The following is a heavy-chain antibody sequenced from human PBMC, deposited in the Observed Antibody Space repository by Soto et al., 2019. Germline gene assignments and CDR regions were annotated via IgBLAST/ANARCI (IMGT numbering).Heavy chain of an antibody. CDR1: GFTFDDYA. J-gene: IGHJ6*03. CDR2: ISWNSGSI. CDR3: AKDVSLYYYYMDV. V-gene: IGHV3-9*01. Sequence: EVQLVESGGGLVQPGRSLRLSCAASGFTFDDYAMHWVRQAPGKGLEWVSGISWNSGSIGYADSVKGRFTNSRDNSKNSLYLQMNSLRAEDTALYYCAKDVSLYYYYMDVWGKGTTVTVSS.